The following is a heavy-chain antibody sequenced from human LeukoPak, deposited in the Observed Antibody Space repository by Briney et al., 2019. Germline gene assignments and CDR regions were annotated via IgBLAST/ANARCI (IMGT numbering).Heavy chain of an antibody. Sequence: PGGSLRLSCAASGFTFSTYSMNWGRQAPGMGLEWVSYISSSSSTIYYAGSVKGRFTISRDNAKNSLSLQMNNLRAEDTAVYYCARDSGTRDGYIFFDYWGQGTLVTVSS. J-gene: IGHJ4*02. CDR2: ISSSSSTI. D-gene: IGHD5-24*01. CDR1: GFTFSTYS. CDR3: ARDSGTRDGYIFFDY. V-gene: IGHV3-48*01.